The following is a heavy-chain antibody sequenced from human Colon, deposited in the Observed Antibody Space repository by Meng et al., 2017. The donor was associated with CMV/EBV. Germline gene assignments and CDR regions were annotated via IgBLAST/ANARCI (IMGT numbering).Heavy chain of an antibody. CDR2: INTDGSTT. CDR3: ASRDY. Sequence: EGQMVESGGGLVQPGGSLRLSFAASGFTFSSKWMHWVRQGPGKGLVWVSRINTDGSTTYYADSVKGRFTISRDNAKNTLYLPMNSLRAEDTAVYYCASRDYWGQGTLVTVSS. V-gene: IGHV3-74*01. J-gene: IGHJ4*02. CDR1: GFTFSSKW.